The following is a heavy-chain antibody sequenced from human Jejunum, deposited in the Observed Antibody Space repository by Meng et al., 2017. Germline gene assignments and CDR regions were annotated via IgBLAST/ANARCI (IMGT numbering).Heavy chain of an antibody. D-gene: IGHD2-2*01. CDR1: GFTFSKYE. V-gene: IGHV3-48*03. CDR3: ARENAMDNNWVFDY. CDR2: ISPSADFI. Sequence: GESLKISCVVSGFTFSKYEFNWVRQAPGKGLEWLSYISPSADFIYYADSVKGRFTISRDNAKNSLFLQIDSLRPEDTAVYYCARENAMDNNWVFDYWGQGTLVTVSS. J-gene: IGHJ4*02.